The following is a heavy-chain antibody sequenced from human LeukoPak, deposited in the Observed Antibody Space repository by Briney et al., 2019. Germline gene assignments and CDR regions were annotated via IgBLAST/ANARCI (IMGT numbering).Heavy chain of an antibody. J-gene: IGHJ4*02. CDR3: ARVEGSSGPKDY. Sequence: GGSLRLPCAASGFTFSSYGMNWVRQAPGKGLEWVPSISGSSSYIDYADSVKGRFTISRDNARKSLYLQMNSLRVEDTAVYYCARVEGSSGPKDYWGQGTLVTVSS. V-gene: IGHV3-21*01. CDR2: ISGSSSYI. CDR1: GFTFSSYG. D-gene: IGHD6-19*01.